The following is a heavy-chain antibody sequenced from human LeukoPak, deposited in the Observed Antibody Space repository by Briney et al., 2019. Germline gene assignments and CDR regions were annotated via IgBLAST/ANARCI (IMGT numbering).Heavy chain of an antibody. D-gene: IGHD6-13*01. CDR1: GYTFTSYD. J-gene: IGHJ6*02. V-gene: IGHV1-8*01. CDR3: ARHLPYSSSWYTGYYYYGMDV. Sequence: ASVKVSCKASGYTFTSYDINWVRQATGQGLEWMGWMNPNSGNTGYAQKFQGRVTMTRNTSISTAYMELSSLRSEDTAVYYCARHLPYSSSWYTGYYYYGMDVWGQGTTVTVSS. CDR2: MNPNSGNT.